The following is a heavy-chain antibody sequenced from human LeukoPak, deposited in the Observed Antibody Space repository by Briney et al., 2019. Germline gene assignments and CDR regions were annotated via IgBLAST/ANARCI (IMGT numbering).Heavy chain of an antibody. Sequence: SGTLSLTCTVSNGSISSYYWSWIRQPPGKGLEWIGYIFYSGSTNYNPSLKSRVTISVDTSKNQFSLRLSSVTAADTAVYYCARESTGFVIDYWGQGTLVTVSS. D-gene: IGHD1-1*01. CDR1: NGSISSYY. CDR3: ARESTGFVIDY. CDR2: IFYSGST. V-gene: IGHV4-59*01. J-gene: IGHJ4*02.